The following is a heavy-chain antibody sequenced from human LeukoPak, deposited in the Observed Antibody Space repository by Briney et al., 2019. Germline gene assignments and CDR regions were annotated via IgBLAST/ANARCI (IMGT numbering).Heavy chain of an antibody. V-gene: IGHV1-18*01. CDR2: SSAYNGNT. D-gene: IGHD6-19*01. CDR3: ARADEQYSSGWSYYFDY. Sequence: ASVKVSCKASGYTFTSYGISWVRQAPGQGLEWMGWSSAYNGNTNYAQKLQGRVTMTTDTSTSTAYMELRSLRSDDTAVYYCARADEQYSSGWSYYFDYWGQGTLVTVSS. J-gene: IGHJ4*02. CDR1: GYTFTSYG.